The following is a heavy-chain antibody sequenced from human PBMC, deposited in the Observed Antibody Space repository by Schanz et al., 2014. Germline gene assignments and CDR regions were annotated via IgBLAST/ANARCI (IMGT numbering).Heavy chain of an antibody. CDR1: EYSFTSYS. V-gene: IGHV1-3*04. Sequence: QVHLVQSGAEVKRPGASVKVSCKASEYSFTSYSMHWVRQPPGQRLEWMGWINTGSGDTKYSQNFQGRVTITRDTSASTAYMELRSLRSDDTAVYYCARDAADFYDILTEEDYWGQGTLVTVSS. D-gene: IGHD3-9*01. CDR3: ARDAADFYDILTEEDY. J-gene: IGHJ4*02. CDR2: INTGSGDT.